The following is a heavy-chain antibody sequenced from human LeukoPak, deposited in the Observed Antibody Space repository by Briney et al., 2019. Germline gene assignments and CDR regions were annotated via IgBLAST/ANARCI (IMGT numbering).Heavy chain of an antibody. Sequence: PGGSLRLSCAASGFTFSSYEMNWVRQAPGKGLEWVSYISSSGSTIYYADSVKGRFTISRDNAKNSLYLQMNSLRAEDTAVYCCARAPTVEGGMDVWGQGTTVTVSS. CDR1: GFTFSSYE. D-gene: IGHD4-23*01. J-gene: IGHJ6*02. CDR3: ARAPTVEGGMDV. CDR2: ISSSGSTI. V-gene: IGHV3-48*03.